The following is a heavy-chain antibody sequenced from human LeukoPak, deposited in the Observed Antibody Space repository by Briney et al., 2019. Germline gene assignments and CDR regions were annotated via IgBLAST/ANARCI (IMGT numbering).Heavy chain of an antibody. Sequence: SETLSLTCTVSGGSISSGDYYWSWIRQPPGKGLEWIGYIYYSGSTYYNPSLKSRVTISVDTSKNQFSLKLSSVTAADTAVYYCARDLGIAATTDYWGQGTRVTVSS. CDR1: GGSISSGDYY. D-gene: IGHD6-13*01. CDR2: IYYSGST. V-gene: IGHV4-30-4*01. J-gene: IGHJ4*02. CDR3: ARDLGIAATTDY.